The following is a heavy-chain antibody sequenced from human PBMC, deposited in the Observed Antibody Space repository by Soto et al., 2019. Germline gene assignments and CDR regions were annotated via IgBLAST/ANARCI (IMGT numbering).Heavy chain of an antibody. V-gene: IGHV4-59*01. J-gene: IGHJ4*02. CDR1: GGSSSGYY. Sequence: QVQLLESGPGLVKPSETLSLTCTVSGGSSSGYYWSWIRQPPGKGLEWIGWIYYSGSTNYNPSLKSRVTIPGDTSKNQFTLKLNSVTAADTAVYYCARVSGSYGATKTNFDHWGQGSLVTVSS. CDR3: ARVSGSYGATKTNFDH. D-gene: IGHD1-26*01. CDR2: IYYSGST.